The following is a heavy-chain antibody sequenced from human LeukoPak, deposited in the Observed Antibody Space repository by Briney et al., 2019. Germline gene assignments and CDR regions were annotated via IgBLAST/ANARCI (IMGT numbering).Heavy chain of an antibody. CDR2: ISYDGSNI. Sequence: GGSLRLSCAASGFTFIRYGIQWVRQAPGKGLEWVAVISYDGSNIYYADSMKGRFTVSRDNSKNTLYLQMNSLRAEDPAVIYHAQAVVGDYDYGIDVGGQGTTVTVP. CDR3: AQAVVGDYDYGIDV. D-gene: IGHD4-23*01. V-gene: IGHV3-30*18. CDR1: GFTFIRYG. J-gene: IGHJ6*01.